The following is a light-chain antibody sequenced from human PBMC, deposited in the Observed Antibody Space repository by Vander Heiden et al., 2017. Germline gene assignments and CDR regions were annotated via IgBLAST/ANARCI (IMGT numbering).Light chain of an antibody. CDR3: QQYNSYPYT. V-gene: IGKV1-5*03. CDR1: QSITTW. J-gene: IGKJ2*01. CDR2: KAS. Sequence: DIQMTQSPSTLSASVGDRVTLTCRASQSITTWLAWYQQKPGKAHNLLIYKASSLHVGVPSRFSGSGSGTEFTLTISSLQHDDFATYFCQQYNSYPYTFGQGTNLEIK.